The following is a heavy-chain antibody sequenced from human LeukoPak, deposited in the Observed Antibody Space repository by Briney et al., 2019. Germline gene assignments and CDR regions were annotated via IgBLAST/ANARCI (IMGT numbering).Heavy chain of an antibody. CDR2: IYYSGST. D-gene: IGHD6-19*01. CDR3: ARDHSSGWHRSNWFDP. CDR1: GGSISSYY. Sequence: SETLSLTCTVSGGSISSYYWSWIRQPPGKGLEWIGYIYYSGSTNYNPSLKSRVTISVDTSRNQFSLKLSSVTAADTAVYYCARDHSSGWHRSNWFDPWGQGTLVTVSS. J-gene: IGHJ5*02. V-gene: IGHV4-59*12.